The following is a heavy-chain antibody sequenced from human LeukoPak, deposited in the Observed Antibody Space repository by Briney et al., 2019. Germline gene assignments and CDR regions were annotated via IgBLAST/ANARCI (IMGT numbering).Heavy chain of an antibody. V-gene: IGHV3-74*01. J-gene: IGHJ4*01. D-gene: IGHD2-15*01. CDR2: IDGGGSST. Sequence: PSGGSLRLSCAASGFTFSNHWMHWVRQVPGKGLVWVSRIDGGGSSTSYADSVKGRFSISRDNARSMLYLQMNSLRAEDTAVYYCARGPGSGGGAYVGDYWGHGTLVTVSS. CDR3: ARGPGSGGGAYVGDY. CDR1: GFTFSNHW.